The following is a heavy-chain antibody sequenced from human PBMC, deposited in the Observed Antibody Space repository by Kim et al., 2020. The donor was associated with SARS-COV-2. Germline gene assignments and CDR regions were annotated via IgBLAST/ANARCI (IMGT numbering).Heavy chain of an antibody. D-gene: IGHD2-8*01. CDR2: IIPIFGTA. CDR1: GGTFSSYA. J-gene: IGHJ6*02. CDR3: ARGMVYAIPPLSYYYYGMDV. V-gene: IGHV1-69*13. Sequence: SVKVSCKASGGTFSSYAISWVRQAPGQGLEWMGGIIPIFGTANYAQKFQGRVTITADESTSTAYMELSSLRSEDTAVYYCARGMVYAIPPLSYYYYGMDVWGQGTTVTVSS.